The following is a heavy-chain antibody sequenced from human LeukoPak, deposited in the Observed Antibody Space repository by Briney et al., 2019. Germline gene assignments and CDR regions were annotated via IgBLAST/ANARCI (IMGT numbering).Heavy chain of an antibody. Sequence: KASETLSLTCTVSGGSISSYYWGWIRQPPGKGLEWIGSIYYSGSTYYNPSLKSRVTISVDTSNNHFSLNLSSVTAADTAMYYCARGPRLIVGISSYFNFWGQGTLVTVSS. J-gene: IGHJ4*02. CDR3: ARGPRLIVGISSYFNF. D-gene: IGHD1-26*01. CDR2: IYYSGST. V-gene: IGHV4-39*02. CDR1: GGSISSYY.